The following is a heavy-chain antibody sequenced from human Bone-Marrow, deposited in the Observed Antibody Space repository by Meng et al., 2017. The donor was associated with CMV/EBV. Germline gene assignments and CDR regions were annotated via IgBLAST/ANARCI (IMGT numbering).Heavy chain of an antibody. J-gene: IGHJ6*02. V-gene: IGHV1-18*01. CDR3: ARDSKGAAPGYYYGMDV. D-gene: IGHD6-6*01. CDR1: GYTFTSYG. Sequence: ASVKVSCKASGYTFTSYGISWVRQAPGQGLEWMGWISAYNGNTNYAQKLQGRVTMTTDTSTSTAYMELRSLRSDDTAVYYCARDSKGAAPGYYYGMDVWGQGTTVTVSS. CDR2: ISAYNGNT.